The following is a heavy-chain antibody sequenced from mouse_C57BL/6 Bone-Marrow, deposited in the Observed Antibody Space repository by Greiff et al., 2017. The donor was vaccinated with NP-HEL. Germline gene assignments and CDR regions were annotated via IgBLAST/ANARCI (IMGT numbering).Heavy chain of an antibody. CDR2: IRNKANGYTT. CDR1: GFTFTDYY. CDR3: ARYKGGGYFDY. V-gene: IGHV7-3*01. Sequence: EVQRVESGGGLVQPGGSLSLSCAASGFTFTDYYMSWVRQPPGKALEWLGFIRNKANGYTTEYSASVKGRFTISRDNSQSILYLQMNALRAEDSATYYCARYKGGGYFDYWGQGTTLTVSS. J-gene: IGHJ2*01.